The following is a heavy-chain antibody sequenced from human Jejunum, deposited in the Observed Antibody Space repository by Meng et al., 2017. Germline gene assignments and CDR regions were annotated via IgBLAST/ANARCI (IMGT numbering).Heavy chain of an antibody. V-gene: IGHV4-34*01. CDR1: GGSFSSYY. Sequence: QGELPQGGAGLLKPSESLSLTCVVSGGSFSSYYWSWIRQPPGKGLEWIGEISHSGDTKYNPSLMSRVTISADTPKNQFSLKLTSVTAADTAVYYRAKNNWFDPWGQGTLVTVSS. J-gene: IGHJ5*02. CDR3: AKNNWFDP. CDR2: ISHSGDT.